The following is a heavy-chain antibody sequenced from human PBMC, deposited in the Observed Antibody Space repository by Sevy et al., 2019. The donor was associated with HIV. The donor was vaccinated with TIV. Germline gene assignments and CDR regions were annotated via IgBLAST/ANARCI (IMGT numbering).Heavy chain of an antibody. Sequence: SETLSLTCTVSGGSISSSSYYWGWIRQPPGKGLEWIGSIYYSGSTYYNPSLKSRVTISVYTSKNHFSLKVGSVTAAVTDVYYCARPHDYYGMDVWGQGTTVTVSS. CDR3: ARPHDYYGMDV. V-gene: IGHV4-39*01. CDR1: GGSISSSSYY. CDR2: IYYSGST. J-gene: IGHJ6*02.